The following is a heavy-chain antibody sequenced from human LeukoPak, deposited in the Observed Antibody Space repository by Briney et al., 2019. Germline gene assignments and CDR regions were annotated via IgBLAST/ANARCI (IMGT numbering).Heavy chain of an antibody. V-gene: IGHV3-13*01. CDR1: GFTFSSYD. D-gene: IGHD5-24*01. Sequence: GGSLRLSCAASGFTFSSYDMHWVRQAAGKGLEWVSAICTAGDTYYPGSVKGRFTISRENAKNSLYLQMNSLRAGDTAVYYCARAGDGYLDYWGQGTLVTVSS. CDR3: ARAGDGYLDY. CDR2: ICTAGDT. J-gene: IGHJ4*02.